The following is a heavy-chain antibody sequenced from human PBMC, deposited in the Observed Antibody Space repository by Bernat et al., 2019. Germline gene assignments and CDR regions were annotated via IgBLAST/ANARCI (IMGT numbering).Heavy chain of an antibody. J-gene: IGHJ4*02. CDR2: IYHSGST. CDR3: ARDLNDNPYSSGWYGY. Sequence: QVQLQESGPGLVKPSETLSLTCAVSGYSISSGSYWGWIRQPPGKGLEWIGSIYHSGSTYYNPSLKSRVTISVDAYKNQFSLKLRSVTAADTAVYYCARDLNDNPYSSGWYGYWGQGTLVTVSS. V-gene: IGHV4-38-2*02. D-gene: IGHD6-19*01. CDR1: GYSISSGSY.